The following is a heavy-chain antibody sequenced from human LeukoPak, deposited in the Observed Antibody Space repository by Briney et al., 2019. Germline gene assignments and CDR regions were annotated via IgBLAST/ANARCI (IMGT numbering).Heavy chain of an antibody. V-gene: IGHV3-23*01. CDR2: IDRSGGST. CDR3: ARGSHGEHDS. J-gene: IGHJ5*01. D-gene: IGHD4-17*01. CDR1: GFSFNICA. Sequence: GDSLRLSCAASGFSFNICAMSWVRQAPGKGLEWVAAIDRSGGSTFYADSVKGRFTISKDNSKNTLYLQINSLRVDDTAIYYYARGSHGEHDSWGQGTLVTVSS.